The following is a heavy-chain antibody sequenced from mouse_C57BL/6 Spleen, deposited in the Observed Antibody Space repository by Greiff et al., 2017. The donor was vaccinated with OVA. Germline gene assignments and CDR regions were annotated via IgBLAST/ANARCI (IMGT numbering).Heavy chain of an antibody. CDR2: IDPSDSET. D-gene: IGHD1-1*01. CDR1: GYTFTSYW. Sequence: VQLQQPGAELVRPGSSVKLSCKASGYTFTSYWMHWVKQRPIQGLEWIGNIDPSDSETHYNQKFKDKATLTVDKSSSTAYMQLSSLTSEDSAVYYCARGMGGSSYVNYWGQGTTLTVSS. CDR3: ARGMGGSSYVNY. J-gene: IGHJ2*01. V-gene: IGHV1-52*01.